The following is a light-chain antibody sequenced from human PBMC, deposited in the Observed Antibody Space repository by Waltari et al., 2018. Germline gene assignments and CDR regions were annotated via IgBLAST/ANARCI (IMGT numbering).Light chain of an antibody. CDR1: SSDSGGYEY. V-gene: IGLV2-14*03. Sequence: SALTQPDSVSGSPGQSITISCSGISSDSGGYEYVSWYHQHPGKAPKVILYDVNNRPSGVSHRFSCSKSGSSASLTISGLQAEDEADYYCSSFTSSTTGIFGGGTKVTVL. J-gene: IGLJ2*01. CDR3: SSFTSSTTGI. CDR2: DVN.